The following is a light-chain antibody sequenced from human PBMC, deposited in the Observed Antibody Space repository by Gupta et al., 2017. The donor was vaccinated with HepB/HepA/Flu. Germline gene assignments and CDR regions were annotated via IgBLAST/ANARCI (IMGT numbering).Light chain of an antibody. CDR3: QQHNRYLRCT. J-gene: IGKJ3*01. CDR1: QGISNY. CDR2: AAS. V-gene: IGKV1-16*02. Sequence: DIQLPQSPSSLSASVGDRVTITCRPSQGISNYLAWFQQKPGKAPKSLIYAASSLQSRVPSKFFGSGSGTDFTLTISSLHAEDFATYYGQQHNRYLRCTFGPGTKVDNK.